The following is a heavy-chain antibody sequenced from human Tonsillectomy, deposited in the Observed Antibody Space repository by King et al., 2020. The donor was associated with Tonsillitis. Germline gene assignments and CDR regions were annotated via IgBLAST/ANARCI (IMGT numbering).Heavy chain of an antibody. D-gene: IGHD1-26*01. CDR3: VTSTSRRGYMDV. CDR2: ISVSGSTI. J-gene: IGHJ6*03. Sequence: VQLVESGGGLVQPGGSLRLSCAASGLTFSSSEMTWVRQAPGKGLEWVSYISVSGSTIYYADSVKGRFSISRENVKNSLYLQMNRLRAEDTAVYYCVTSTSRRGYMDVWGKGTTVTVSS. CDR1: GLTFSSSE. V-gene: IGHV3-48*03.